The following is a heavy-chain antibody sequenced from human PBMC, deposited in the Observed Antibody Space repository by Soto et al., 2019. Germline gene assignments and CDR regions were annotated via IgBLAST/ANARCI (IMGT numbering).Heavy chain of an antibody. V-gene: IGHV4-59*08. CDR3: ARHTYGDYDY. J-gene: IGHJ4*02. CDR1: GGSISSYY. Sequence: PSETLSLTCTVSGGSISSYYWSWIRQPPGKGLEWIGYIYYSGSTNYNPSLKSRVTISVDTSKNQFSLKLSSVTAADTAVYYYARHTYGDYDYWGQGTLVTAPQ. D-gene: IGHD4-17*01. CDR2: IYYSGST.